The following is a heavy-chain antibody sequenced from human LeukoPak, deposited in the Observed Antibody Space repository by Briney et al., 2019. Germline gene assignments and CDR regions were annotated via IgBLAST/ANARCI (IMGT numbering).Heavy chain of an antibody. Sequence: SETLSLTCTVSGGSISSYYWSWIRQPAGKGLEWIGRIYTSGSTNYNPSLKSRVTMSVDTSKNQFSLKLSSVTAADTAVYYCARARGCSSTSCLNWFDPWGRGTLVTVSS. D-gene: IGHD2-2*01. V-gene: IGHV4-4*07. CDR1: GGSISSYY. J-gene: IGHJ5*02. CDR2: IYTSGST. CDR3: ARARGCSSTSCLNWFDP.